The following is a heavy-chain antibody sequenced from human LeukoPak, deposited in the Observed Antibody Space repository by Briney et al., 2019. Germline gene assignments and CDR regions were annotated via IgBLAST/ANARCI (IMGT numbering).Heavy chain of an antibody. D-gene: IGHD6-13*01. CDR2: IYYSGST. CDR1: GGSISSYY. CDR3: ARARSSSSWYSDY. Sequence: SETLSLTCTVSGGSISSYYWSWIRQPPGKGLEWIGYIYYSGSTNYNPSLKSRVTISVDTSKNQFSLKLSSVTAADTAVYYCARARSSSSWYSDYWGQGTLVTVSS. V-gene: IGHV4-59*01. J-gene: IGHJ4*02.